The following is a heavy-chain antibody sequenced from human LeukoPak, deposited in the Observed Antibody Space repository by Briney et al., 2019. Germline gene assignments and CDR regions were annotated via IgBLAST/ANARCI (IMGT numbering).Heavy chain of an antibody. J-gene: IGHJ4*02. Sequence: GSLRLSCAASGFTFSSYSMNWVRQAPGKGLEWVSSISSSSSYIYYADSVKGRFTISRDNAKNSLYLQMNSLRAEDTAVYYCARGLGGSHAFDYWGQGTLVTVSS. CDR2: ISSSSSYI. CDR3: ARGLGGSHAFDY. V-gene: IGHV3-21*01. D-gene: IGHD1-26*01. CDR1: GFTFSSYS.